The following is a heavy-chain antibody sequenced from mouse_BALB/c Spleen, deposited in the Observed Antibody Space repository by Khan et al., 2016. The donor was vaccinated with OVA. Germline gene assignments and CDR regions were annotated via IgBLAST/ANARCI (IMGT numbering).Heavy chain of an antibody. D-gene: IGHD2-14*01. V-gene: IGHV1-4*01. CDR1: GYTFTSNA. CDR3: GRRTTGYTIDS. Sequence: VELVESGAELARPGASVRMSCKASGYTFTSNAMHWIKQRPGQGLEWIGYINPRSGYTNYNQNFKDKATLTADKSSSTAYMQLSSLTSEDSAVYYCGRRTTGYTIDSWGQGTSVTVSS. CDR2: INPRSGYT. J-gene: IGHJ4*01.